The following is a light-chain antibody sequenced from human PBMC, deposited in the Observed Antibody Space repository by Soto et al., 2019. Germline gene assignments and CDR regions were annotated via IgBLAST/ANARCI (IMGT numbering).Light chain of an antibody. J-gene: IGLJ1*01. CDR2: ANN. Sequence: QSVLTQPPSASGTPGQMVTISCSGSSSNIGSNTVSWYQQLPGTAPKLLIYANNQRPSGVPDRVSGSKSGTSASLAISGRQSEDEADYYCAAWDDSLNGYVFGSGTKLTVL. V-gene: IGLV1-44*01. CDR3: AAWDDSLNGYV. CDR1: SSNIGSNT.